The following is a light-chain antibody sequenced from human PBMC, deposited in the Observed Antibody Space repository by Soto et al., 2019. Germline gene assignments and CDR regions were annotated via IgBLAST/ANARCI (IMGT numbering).Light chain of an antibody. Sequence: QLVLTQSPSASASLGASVKLTCTLSSGHSNYAIAWHQQQPERGPRFLMKLNSDGSHTKGDGIPDRFSGSSSGADRYLTISSLQSEDEADYYCQTWGTGIRVFGGGTKLTVL. J-gene: IGLJ2*01. CDR1: SGHSNYA. CDR2: LNSDGSH. CDR3: QTWGTGIRV. V-gene: IGLV4-69*01.